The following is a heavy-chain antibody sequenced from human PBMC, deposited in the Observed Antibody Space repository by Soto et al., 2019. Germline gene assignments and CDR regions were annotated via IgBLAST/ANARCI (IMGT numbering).Heavy chain of an antibody. D-gene: IGHD4-17*01. CDR2: VYYSGST. J-gene: IGHJ6*02. CDR3: ARELDYAAYPKGGGDYYYGMDV. Sequence: SETLSLTCTVSGASISSSSFYWAWIHQPPGKGLEWIGCVYYSGSTFYNPSLKSRVTITMDTSKNQFSLKLTSVTAADTGVFYCARELDYAAYPKGGGDYYYGMDVWGRGTTVTVSS. CDR1: GASISSSSFY. V-gene: IGHV4-39*02.